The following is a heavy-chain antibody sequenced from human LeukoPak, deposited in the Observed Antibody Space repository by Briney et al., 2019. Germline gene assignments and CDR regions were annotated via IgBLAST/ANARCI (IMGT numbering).Heavy chain of an antibody. V-gene: IGHV3-53*01. J-gene: IGHJ4*02. CDR2: IYSGGST. Sequence: GGSLRLSCAASGFTVSSNYMSWVRQAPGKGLEWVSVIYSGGSTYYADSVKGRFTISRDNSKNTLYLQMNSLRAEDTAVYYCARGKQQPAPGLDYWGQGTLVTVSS. CDR3: ARGKQQPAPGLDY. D-gene: IGHD6-13*01. CDR1: GFTVSSNY.